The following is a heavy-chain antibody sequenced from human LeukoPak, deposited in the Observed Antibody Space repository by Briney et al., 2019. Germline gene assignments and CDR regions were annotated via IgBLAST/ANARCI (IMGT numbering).Heavy chain of an antibody. J-gene: IGHJ4*02. CDR1: GYSFIDYY. CDR2: VNPHSGGT. V-gene: IGHV1-2*02. CDR3: ARDIGDYYGSGSYWLL. Sequence: ASAKVSCKASGYSFIDYYIHWVRQAPGQGLEWMGWVNPHSGGTKFAQKFQGRVTMTGDTSINTAYMEVSSLRSDYTAVYYCARDIGDYYGSGSYWLLWGQGTLVTVAS. D-gene: IGHD3-10*01.